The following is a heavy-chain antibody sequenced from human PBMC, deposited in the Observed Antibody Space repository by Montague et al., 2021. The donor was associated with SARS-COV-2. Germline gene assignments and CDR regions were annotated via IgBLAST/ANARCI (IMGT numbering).Heavy chain of an antibody. J-gene: IGHJ6*02. Sequence: SETLSLTCTVFGGSLSTYYWSWIRQPPGKVLECIGYIYYTGNTNYNPSLKSRVTISVDTCKNQFSLKLGSVTAADTAVYYCARFFGPYYYGLDVWCQGTTVTVSS. V-gene: IGHV4-59*13. D-gene: IGHD3-10*01. CDR2: IYYTGNT. CDR3: ARFFGPYYYGLDV. CDR1: GGSLSTYY.